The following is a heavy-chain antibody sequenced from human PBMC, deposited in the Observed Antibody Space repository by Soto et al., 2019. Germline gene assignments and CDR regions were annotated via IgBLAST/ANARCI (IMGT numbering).Heavy chain of an antibody. CDR2: ISGSGGST. D-gene: IGHD1-26*01. Sequence: EVQLLESGGGLVQPGGSLRLSCAASGFTFRTYAMTWVRQAPGKGLEWVSTISGSGGSTYYADSVKGRFTISRDNSKNALYLQMNGLRAEDTAVYYCAKDGWEILRGFDPWGQGTLVTVSS. CDR1: GFTFRTYA. V-gene: IGHV3-23*01. J-gene: IGHJ5*02. CDR3: AKDGWEILRGFDP.